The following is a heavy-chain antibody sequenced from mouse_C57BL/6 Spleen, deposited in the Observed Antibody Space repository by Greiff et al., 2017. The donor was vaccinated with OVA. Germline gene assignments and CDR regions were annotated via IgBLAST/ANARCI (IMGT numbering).Heavy chain of an antibody. CDR2: ISSGSSTI. V-gene: IGHV5-17*01. CDR3: ARVYYYAMDY. Sequence: EVKLMASGGGLVKPGGSLKLSCAASGFTFSDYGMHWVRQAPEKGLEWVAYISSGSSTIYYADTVKGRFTISRDNAKNTLFLQMTSLRSEDTAMYYCARVYYYAMDYWGQGTSVTVSS. CDR1: GFTFSDYG. J-gene: IGHJ4*01.